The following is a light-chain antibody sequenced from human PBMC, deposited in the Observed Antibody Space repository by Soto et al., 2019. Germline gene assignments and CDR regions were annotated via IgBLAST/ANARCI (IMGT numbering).Light chain of an antibody. V-gene: IGKV3-11*01. J-gene: IGKJ1*01. CDR3: QQRRNWPRT. CDR1: QSVSSY. CDR2: DAS. Sequence: EIVLTQSPAPLSSSPGERATLPCRASQSVSSYLAWYQQKPGQAPRLLIYDASNRATGIPARFSGSGSGTDFTLTISSLEPEDFAVYYCQQRRNWPRTFGQGTKVDIK.